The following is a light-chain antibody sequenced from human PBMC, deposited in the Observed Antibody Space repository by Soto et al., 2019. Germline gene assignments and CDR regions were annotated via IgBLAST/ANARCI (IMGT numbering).Light chain of an antibody. V-gene: IGKV3-20*01. CDR3: QQYGRSPFT. CDR2: DAS. J-gene: IGKJ3*01. Sequence: EIVLTQSPATLSLSPGERATLSCRASQSVRTYLAWYQQKPGQAPRLLIYDASTRATGIPERFSGSGSGTDFTLTISRLEPEDFAVYYCQQYGRSPFTFGPGTKVDIK. CDR1: QSVRTY.